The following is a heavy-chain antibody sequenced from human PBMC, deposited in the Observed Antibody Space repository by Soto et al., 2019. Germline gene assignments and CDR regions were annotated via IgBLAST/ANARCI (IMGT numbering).Heavy chain of an antibody. D-gene: IGHD3-22*01. J-gene: IGHJ6*02. CDR2: IIPVFGLV. V-gene: IGHV1-69*01. CDR3: AGGLIVVVASRAYYGMDV. CDR1: GGTPSNSA. Sequence: QVHLLLQSGAEVKKPGSSVKVSCKASGGTPSNSAISWVRQAPGQGLEWMGGIIPVFGLVKYAQNFQGRATITAGESTNRAYIELSSMRPEDTTVYYCAGGLIVVVASRAYYGMDVWAQGPTVTVSS.